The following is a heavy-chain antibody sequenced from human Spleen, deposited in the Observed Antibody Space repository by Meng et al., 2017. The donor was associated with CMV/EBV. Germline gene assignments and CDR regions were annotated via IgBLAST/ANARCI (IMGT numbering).Heavy chain of an antibody. V-gene: IGHV1-2*02. CDR1: GYTFTGYY. CDR2: INPNSGGT. D-gene: IGHD2-2*02. CDR3: ARDPYIVVVPAAISIQGNYYYYGMDV. J-gene: IGHJ6*02. Sequence: ASVKVSCKASGYTFTGYYMHWVRQAPGQGLEWMGWINPNSGGTNYAQKFQGRVTMTTDESTSTAYMELSSLRSEDTAVYYCARDPYIVVVPAAISIQGNYYYYGMDVWGQGTTVTVSS.